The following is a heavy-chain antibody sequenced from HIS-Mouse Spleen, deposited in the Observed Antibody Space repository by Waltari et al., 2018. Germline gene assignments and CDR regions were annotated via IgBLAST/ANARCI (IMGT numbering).Heavy chain of an antibody. Sequence: QVQLVESGGGVVQPGRSLRLSCAASGFTFSSYGMHWVRQAPGKGVEWVAVISYDGSNKDYADSVKGRFTISRDNSKNTLYLQMNSLRAEDTAVYYCAKASSGWLDYWGQGTLVTVSS. V-gene: IGHV3-30*18. CDR3: AKASSGWLDY. CDR2: ISYDGSNK. J-gene: IGHJ4*02. D-gene: IGHD6-19*01. CDR1: GFTFSSYG.